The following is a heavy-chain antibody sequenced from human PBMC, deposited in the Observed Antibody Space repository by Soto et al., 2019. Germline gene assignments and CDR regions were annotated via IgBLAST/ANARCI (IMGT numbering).Heavy chain of an antibody. CDR1: GFTFSTYG. D-gene: IGHD3-9*01. V-gene: IGHV3-30*03. Sequence: PGGSLRLSCAASGFTFSTYGMHWVRQAPGKGLEWVAVISYDGSNKYCADSVKGRFTISRDKSTSTAYMELSSLRSEDTAVYYCARALDYDILTGYHEWGQGTTVTVSS. CDR3: ARALDYDILTGYHE. J-gene: IGHJ6*02. CDR2: ISYDGSNK.